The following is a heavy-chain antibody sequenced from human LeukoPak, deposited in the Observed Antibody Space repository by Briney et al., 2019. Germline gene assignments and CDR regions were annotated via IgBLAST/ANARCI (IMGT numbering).Heavy chain of an antibody. CDR2: IYYSGST. J-gene: IGHJ6*02. V-gene: IGHV4-59*08. Sequence: SETLSLTCTVSGGFISSYYWSWIRQPPGKGLEWIGYIYYSGSTNYNPSLKSRVTISVDTSKNQFSLKLSSVTAADTAVYYCARQATFYDFWSGYSLGDYYYYGMDVWGQGTTVTVSS. CDR1: GGFISSYY. D-gene: IGHD3-3*01. CDR3: ARQATFYDFWSGYSLGDYYYYGMDV.